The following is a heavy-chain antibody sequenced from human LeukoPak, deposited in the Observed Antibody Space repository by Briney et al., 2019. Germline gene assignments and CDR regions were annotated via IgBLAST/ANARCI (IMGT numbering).Heavy chain of an antibody. J-gene: IGHJ6*03. CDR2: LTPSGGST. V-gene: IGHV1-46*01. CDR1: GYTFTSHY. D-gene: IGHD6-19*01. CDR3: ARAGVGAVAGTVDYYYMDV. Sequence: ASVKASCKASGYTFTSHYMHWVRQAPGQGLEWMGILTPSGGSTTYAQKFQGRVTMTRDMSTSTVYMEVSSLRSEDTAVYYCARAGVGAVAGTVDYYYMDVWGKGTTVTVSS.